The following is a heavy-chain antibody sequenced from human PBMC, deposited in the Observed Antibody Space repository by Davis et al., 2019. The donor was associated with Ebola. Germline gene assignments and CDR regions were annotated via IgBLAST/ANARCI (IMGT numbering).Heavy chain of an antibody. V-gene: IGHV3-9*02. CDR3: TLLQEHL. CDR1: GFTSDDYA. J-gene: IGHJ6*01. Sequence: SLKISCAASGFTSDDYAMHWVRQPPGKGLEWVSGITWNSGDIGYADSLKGRFTISRDNAKNSLYLQMNSLHQGPIGLPPGTLLQEHLWG. CDR2: ITWNSGDI.